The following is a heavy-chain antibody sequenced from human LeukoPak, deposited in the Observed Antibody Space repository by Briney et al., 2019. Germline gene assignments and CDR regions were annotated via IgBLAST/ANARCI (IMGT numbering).Heavy chain of an antibody. CDR3: AKETVIVVVPAQADY. J-gene: IGHJ4*02. CDR1: GFTFDDYA. CDR2: ISWNSGST. D-gene: IGHD2-2*01. Sequence: GGSLRLSCAASGFTFDDYAMHWVRQAPGKGPEWVSGISWNSGSTYYADSVKGRFTISRDNSKNTLYLQMNSLRAEDTAVYYCAKETVIVVVPAQADYWGQGTLVTVSS. V-gene: IGHV3-23*01.